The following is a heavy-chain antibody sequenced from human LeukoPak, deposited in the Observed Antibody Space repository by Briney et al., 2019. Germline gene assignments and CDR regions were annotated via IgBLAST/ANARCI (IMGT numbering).Heavy chain of an antibody. CDR1: GFTFDDYA. CDR2: ISWNGGSI. CDR3: AKDRGPYGDRFGYFDY. J-gene: IGHJ4*02. Sequence: GGSLRLSCAASGFTFDDYAMHWVRQAPGKGLEWVSGISWNGGSIAYADSVKGRFTISRDNAKNSLFLQMNSLRTEDTALHYCAKDRGPYGDRFGYFDYWGQGTLITVSS. D-gene: IGHD4-17*01. V-gene: IGHV3-9*01.